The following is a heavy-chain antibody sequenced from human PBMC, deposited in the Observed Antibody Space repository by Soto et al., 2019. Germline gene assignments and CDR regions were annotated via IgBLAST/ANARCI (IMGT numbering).Heavy chain of an antibody. V-gene: IGHV2-5*02. CDR3: ARQTTVTQAFDK. CDR2: IYWDDDK. CDR1: GFSLTTSGVS. Sequence: QITLKESGPTLVKPTQTLTLTCTFSGFSLTTSGVSVAWIRQPPGKALEWLTLIYWDDDKRYSPSLKNRITVTQDTSKNQVVLRMTNLDPVDTATYYCARQTTVTQAFDKCGHGTQVTVSS. D-gene: IGHD4-17*01. J-gene: IGHJ4*01.